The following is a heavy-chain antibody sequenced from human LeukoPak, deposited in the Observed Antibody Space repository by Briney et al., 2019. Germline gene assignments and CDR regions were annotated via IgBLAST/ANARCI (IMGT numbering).Heavy chain of an antibody. J-gene: IGHJ4*02. D-gene: IGHD5-24*01. CDR3: ARDRWFVY. Sequence: GGSLRLSCAASGFSVSNTYMSWVRQAPGKGLEWVSLIYGGGSTYYAESVKGRFTVSTDNSRNTLYLQMNSLRAEDTAVYYCARDRWFVYWGQGTLVTVSS. CDR2: IYGGGST. V-gene: IGHV3-66*01. CDR1: GFSVSNTY.